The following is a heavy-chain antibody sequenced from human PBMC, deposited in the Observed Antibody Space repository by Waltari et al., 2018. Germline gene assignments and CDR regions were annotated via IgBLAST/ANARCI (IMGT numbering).Heavy chain of an antibody. CDR2: ISETSRTT. CDR1: GFSLTNYT. D-gene: IGHD3-9*01. J-gene: IGHJ5*01. Sequence: EERLVQSGGGLVQPGGSLRLSCEASGFSLTNYTMNWVRQAPGKGLEGVAYISETSRTTFYADSVRGRFIISSNNAKNSLSLQMVSLRGEDTAVYYCAVARGNYDVLTGFPVDSWGQGTLVTVSS. CDR3: AVARGNYDVLTGFPVDS. V-gene: IGHV3-48*01.